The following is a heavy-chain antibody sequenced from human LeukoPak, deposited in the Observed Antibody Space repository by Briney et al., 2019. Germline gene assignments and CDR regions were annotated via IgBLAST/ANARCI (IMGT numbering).Heavy chain of an antibody. CDR3: AKSPAPHGGLSYYYGMDV. J-gene: IGHJ6*02. Sequence: GGFLRVSCVASGFTFSSYPIGWVRHTPGKGLQWFYGFSGSGGSTCYVDSVKVGFSISGANSENTVCLQMTSLRDAELAVYLCAKSPAPHGGLSYYYGMDVWGQGTTVTVSS. V-gene: IGHV3-23*01. D-gene: IGHD4-17*01. CDR2: FSGSGGST. CDR1: GFTFSSYP.